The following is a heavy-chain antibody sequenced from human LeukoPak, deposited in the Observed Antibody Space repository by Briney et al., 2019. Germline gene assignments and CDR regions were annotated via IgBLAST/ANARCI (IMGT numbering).Heavy chain of an antibody. CDR3: ARGGGYYYYYMDV. CDR1: GGSFSAYY. V-gene: IGHV4-59*01. CDR2: IYYSGST. Sequence: SETLSLTCAVYGGSFSAYYWSWIRQPPGKGLEWIGYIYYSGSTNYNPSLKSRVTISVDTSKNQFSLKLSSVTAADTAVYYCARGGGYYYYYMDVWGKGTTVTISS. J-gene: IGHJ6*03.